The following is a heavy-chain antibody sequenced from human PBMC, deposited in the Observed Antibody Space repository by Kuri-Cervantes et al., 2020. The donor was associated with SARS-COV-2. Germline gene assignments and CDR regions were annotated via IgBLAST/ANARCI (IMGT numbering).Heavy chain of an antibody. J-gene: IGHJ4*02. CDR1: GFTFSSYG. CDR3: ARLTITTAVDVDY. V-gene: IGHV3-30*03. D-gene: IGHD4-11*01. CDR2: ISYGGSKK. Sequence: GGSLRLSCAASGFTFSSYGMHWVRQAPGKGLEWVAVISYGGSKKYYADSVKGRFTISRDNSKNTLYLQMNSLRAEDTAVYYCARLTITTAVDVDYWGQGTLVTVSS.